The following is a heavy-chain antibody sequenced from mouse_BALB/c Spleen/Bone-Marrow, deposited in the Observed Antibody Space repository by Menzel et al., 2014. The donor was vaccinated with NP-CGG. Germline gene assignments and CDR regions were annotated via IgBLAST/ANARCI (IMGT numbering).Heavy chain of an antibody. CDR3: ARLGYYGGFAY. V-gene: IGHV4-1*02. CDR1: GFDFSRYW. D-gene: IGHD2-3*01. J-gene: IGHJ3*01. Sequence: EAMLVESGGGLAQPGGPLKLSCAASGFDFSRYWMSWVRRAPGKGPEWIGEINPDSSTINYTPSLKDKFIIARDNAKNTLYLQMSKVRSEDTALYYCARLGYYGGFAYWGQGTLVTVSA. CDR2: INPDSSTI.